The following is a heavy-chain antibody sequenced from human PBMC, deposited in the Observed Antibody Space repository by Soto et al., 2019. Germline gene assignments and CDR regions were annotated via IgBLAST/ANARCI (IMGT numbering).Heavy chain of an antibody. CDR1: GGSFSGNY. CDR3: AARPHSGYDSGGYY. V-gene: IGHV4-34*01. D-gene: IGHD5-12*01. CDR2: VNHSGST. J-gene: IGHJ4*02. Sequence: SETLSLTCAVYGGSFSGNYWSWIRQPPGKGLEWIGEVNHSGSTIYNPSLKSRVTISVDTSKNQFSLKLNSVTAADTAVYYCAARPHSGYDSGGYYWGQGTLVTVSS.